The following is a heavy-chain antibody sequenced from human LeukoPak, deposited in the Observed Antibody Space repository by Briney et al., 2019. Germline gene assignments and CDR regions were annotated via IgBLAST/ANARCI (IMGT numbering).Heavy chain of an antibody. D-gene: IGHD3-9*01. CDR2: IYYSGST. CDR3: ARGWYYDILTGYYNGSDY. CDR1: GGSISSYY. Sequence: SETLSLTCTVSGGSISSYYWSWIRQPPGKGLEWIGYIYYSGSTNYNPSLKSRVTMSVDTSKNQFSLKLSSVTAADTAVYYCARGWYYDILTGYYNGSDYWGQGTLVTVSS. V-gene: IGHV4-59*12. J-gene: IGHJ4*02.